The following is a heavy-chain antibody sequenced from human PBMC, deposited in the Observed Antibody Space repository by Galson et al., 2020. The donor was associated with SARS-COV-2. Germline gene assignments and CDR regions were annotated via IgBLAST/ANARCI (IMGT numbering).Heavy chain of an antibody. V-gene: IGHV1-24*01. CDR2: FDPEDGET. CDR3: ATATDRIFGVVGFGGYWFDP. Sequence: ASVKVSCKVSGYTLTELSMHWVRQAPGKGLEWMGGFDPEDGETIYAQKFQGRVTMTEDTSTDTAYMELSSLRSGDTAVYYCATATDRIFGVVGFGGYWFDPWGQGTLGTVSS. CDR1: GYTLTELS. D-gene: IGHD3-3*01. J-gene: IGHJ5*02.